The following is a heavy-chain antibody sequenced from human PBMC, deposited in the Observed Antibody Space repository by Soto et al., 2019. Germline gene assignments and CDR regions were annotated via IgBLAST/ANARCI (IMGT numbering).Heavy chain of an antibody. CDR3: ARDQDSGWGLDS. J-gene: IGHJ4*02. D-gene: IGHD6-19*01. Sequence: QVQVQESGPGLVKPSGTLSLTCVVSGGSISTDNWWSWVRQPPGKGLEWFGEIYHSGRPNYSPSRQRRVLISAAPSKTPLSLQMTSVTAADTAVYYCARDQDSGWGLDSWGQGIRVTVSS. CDR1: GGSISTDNW. V-gene: IGHV4-4*02. CDR2: IYHSGRP.